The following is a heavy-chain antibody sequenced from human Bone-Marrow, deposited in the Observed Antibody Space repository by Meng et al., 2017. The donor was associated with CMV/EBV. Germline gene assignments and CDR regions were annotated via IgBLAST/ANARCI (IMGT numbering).Heavy chain of an antibody. CDR1: GGSISSSNW. CDR3: ARGGLRRWLQHNWFDP. CDR2: INHSGST. V-gene: IGHV4-4*02. D-gene: IGHD5-24*01. J-gene: IGHJ5*02. Sequence: SETLSLTCAVSGGSISSSNWWSWVRQPPGKGLEWIGEINHSGSTNYNPSLKSRVTISVDTSKNQFSLKLSSVTAADTAVYYCARGGLRRWLQHNWFDPWGQGTLVTVSS.